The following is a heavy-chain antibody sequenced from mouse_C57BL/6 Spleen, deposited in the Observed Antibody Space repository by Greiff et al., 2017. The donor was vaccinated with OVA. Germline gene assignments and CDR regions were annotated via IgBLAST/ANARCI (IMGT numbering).Heavy chain of an antibody. D-gene: IGHD2-3*01. V-gene: IGHV1-82*01. J-gene: IGHJ2*01. CDR2: IYTGDGAT. Sequence: QVQVQQSGPGLVKPGGSVKISCKASGYAFSSSGMHWVRQRPGKGLEWIGRIYTGDGATNYNGKLKGQATMTADKTASTAYMQLSSLTSEDSAVYCCSRRFDDYYDGVDYWGKAITLTVAS. CDR1: GYAFSSSG. CDR3: SRRFDDYYDGVDY.